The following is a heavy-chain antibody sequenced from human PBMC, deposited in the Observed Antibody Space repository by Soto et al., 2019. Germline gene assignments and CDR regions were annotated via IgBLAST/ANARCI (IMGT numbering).Heavy chain of an antibody. D-gene: IGHD2-2*02. J-gene: IGHJ2*01. V-gene: IGHV3-30-3*01. CDR1: GFTISTYT. CDR3: ARATVVPAAIPQELRNWYFDL. CDR2: ILYDGTNK. Sequence: VQLVESGGGVVQPGRSLRLSCAASGFTISTYTMHWVRQAPGKGLEWVSVILYDGTNKYHAASVKGRFTISRVNSKNTVYLQMHSLRVEDTAVYYCARATVVPAAIPQELRNWYFDLWGRGTLVTVSS.